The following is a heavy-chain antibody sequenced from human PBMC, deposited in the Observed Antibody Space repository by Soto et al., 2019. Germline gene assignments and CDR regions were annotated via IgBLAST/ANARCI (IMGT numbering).Heavy chain of an antibody. CDR3: ARDPEGGRHRGYYSYGMDV. V-gene: IGHV3-48*02. Sequence: GGSLRLSCAASGFTFSSGFTFSNYAMAWVRQAPGKGLEWVSAISIRGDSIYYSDSVKGRFTISRDNAKNSLYLQMNSLRDEDTAVYYCARDPEGGRHRGYYSYGMDVWGQGTTVTVSS. CDR2: ISIRGDSI. J-gene: IGHJ6*02. D-gene: IGHD1-26*01. CDR1: GFTFSSGFTFSNYA.